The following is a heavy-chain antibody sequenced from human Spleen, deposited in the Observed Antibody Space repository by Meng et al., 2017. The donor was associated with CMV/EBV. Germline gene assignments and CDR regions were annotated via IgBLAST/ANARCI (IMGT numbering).Heavy chain of an antibody. V-gene: IGHV4-39*07. CDR1: GGSISGSSYY. D-gene: IGHD3-3*01. Sequence: SETLSLTCTVSGGSISGSSYYWGWLDWIGSIHYSGSTYYNPSLKSRVTISVDTSKNQFSLKLSSVTAADTAVYYCARADDFHYYGMDVWGQGTTVTVSS. CDR3: ARADDFHYYGMDV. J-gene: IGHJ6*02. CDR2: IHYSGST.